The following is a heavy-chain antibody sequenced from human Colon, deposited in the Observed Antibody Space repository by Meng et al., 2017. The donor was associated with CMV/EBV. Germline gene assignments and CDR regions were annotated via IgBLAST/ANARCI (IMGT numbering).Heavy chain of an antibody. CDR1: GSNFRHYW. Sequence: SQGSGSNFRHYWLGWVRQLPGKGLECMGIIYPGDSDTRYSPSFQGQVTISADTSVNTAYLQLGSLKASDTAMYFCARLQGTDWFDSWGQGTLVTVSS. V-gene: IGHV5-51*01. CDR2: IYPGDSDT. J-gene: IGHJ5*01. CDR3: ARLQGTDWFDS. D-gene: IGHD1-1*01.